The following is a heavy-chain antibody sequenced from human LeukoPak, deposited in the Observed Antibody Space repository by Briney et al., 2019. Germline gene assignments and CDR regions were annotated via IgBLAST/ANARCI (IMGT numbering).Heavy chain of an antibody. CDR1: GFTFSSYG. Sequence: GGSLRLSCAASGFTFSSYGMHWVRQAPGKGLEWVAVISYDGSNKYYADSVKGRFTISRDNSKNTLYLQMNSLRAEDAAVYYCASGYFFDYWGQGTLVTVSS. CDR2: ISYDGSNK. V-gene: IGHV3-30*03. D-gene: IGHD3-22*01. J-gene: IGHJ4*02. CDR3: ASGYFFDY.